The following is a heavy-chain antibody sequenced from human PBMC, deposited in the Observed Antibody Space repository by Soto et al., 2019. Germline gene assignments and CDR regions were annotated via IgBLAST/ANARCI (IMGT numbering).Heavy chain of an antibody. CDR3: ARESEDLTSNFDY. V-gene: IGHV3-21*06. CDR1: GFTFTRYS. Sequence: GGSLRLSCAASGFTFTRYSMNWVRQAPGKGLEWISSISSTTNYIYYGDSMKGRFTISRDNAKNPLYLEMNSLRAEDTAVYYCARESEDLTSNFDYWGQGTLVTVSS. CDR2: ISSTTNYI. J-gene: IGHJ4*02.